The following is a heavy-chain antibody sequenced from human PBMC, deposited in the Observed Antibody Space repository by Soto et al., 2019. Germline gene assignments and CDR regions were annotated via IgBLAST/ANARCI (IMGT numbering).Heavy chain of an antibody. CDR3: AKVYSGSSHLNTFDI. D-gene: IGHD6-6*01. J-gene: IGHJ3*02. V-gene: IGHV3-23*01. Sequence: EVQLLESGGGLVQPGGSLRLSCAASGFTFTSYTMSWVRQAPGKGLEWVSAISGSGDSPYHADSVKGRFTISRDNSKNTVYLQMSSLRADDTAVYYCAKVYSGSSHLNTFDIWGQGTMVTVSS. CDR1: GFTFTSYT. CDR2: ISGSGDSP.